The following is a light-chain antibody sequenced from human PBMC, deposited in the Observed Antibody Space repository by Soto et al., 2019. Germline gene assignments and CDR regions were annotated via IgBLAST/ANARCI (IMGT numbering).Light chain of an antibody. CDR1: SSDVGGYNF. Sequence: QSALTQPPSASGSPGQSVTISCTGTSSDVGGYNFVSWYQQHPGKVPKLIIYEVTKRPSGVPDRFSGSKSGNTPSLTVSGLQAEDEADYYCSSYGGSNNRYVFGTGTKVTVL. J-gene: IGLJ1*01. CDR2: EVT. CDR3: SSYGGSNNRYV. V-gene: IGLV2-8*01.